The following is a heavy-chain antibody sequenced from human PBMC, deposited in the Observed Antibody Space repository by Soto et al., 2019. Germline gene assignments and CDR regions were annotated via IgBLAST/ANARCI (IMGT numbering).Heavy chain of an antibody. CDR2: INHSGST. D-gene: IGHD6-13*01. V-gene: IGHV4-34*01. CDR3: ARGKKSYSSSWKGSNWFDP. J-gene: IGHJ5*02. CDR1: GGSFSGYY. Sequence: QVQLQQWGAGLLKPSETLSLTCAVYGGSFSGYYWSWIRQPPGKGLEWIGEINHSGSTNYNPSLKSRVTISVDTSKNQFSLKLSSVTAADTAVYYCARGKKSYSSSWKGSNWFDPWGQGTLVTVSS.